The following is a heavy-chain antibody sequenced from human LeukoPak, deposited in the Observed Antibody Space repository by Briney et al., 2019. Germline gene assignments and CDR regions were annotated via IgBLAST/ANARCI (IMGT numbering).Heavy chain of an antibody. Sequence: GGSLRLSCAASGFTVSGSYMNWVRQAPGKGLEWVSLIYGGGNTYYADSVKGRFTISRDIAKNTLYLQMNSLRAEDTGVYYCAKDHYWSIDYWGRGTLVTVSS. V-gene: IGHV3-53*01. D-gene: IGHD3-3*01. CDR1: GFTVSGSY. J-gene: IGHJ4*02. CDR2: IYGGGNT. CDR3: AKDHYWSIDY.